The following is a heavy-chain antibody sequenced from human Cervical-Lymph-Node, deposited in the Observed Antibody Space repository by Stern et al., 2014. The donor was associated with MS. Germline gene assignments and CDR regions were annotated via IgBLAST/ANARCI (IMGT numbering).Heavy chain of an antibody. J-gene: IGHJ4*02. D-gene: IGHD1-26*01. V-gene: IGHV4-39*01. CDR1: GGSISSGGYC. CDR2: ICYSGNT. CDR3: ARQRSVGGQPLDEFDY. Sequence: QLQLQESGPRLVQPSEALSLTCAVSGGSISSGGYCWGWIRPPPGQRLEWIGSICYSGNTYSLPSLKSRVTISKDTSRNQFSLEATSVTAADAALYYCARQRSVGGQPLDEFDYWGQGALVTVSS.